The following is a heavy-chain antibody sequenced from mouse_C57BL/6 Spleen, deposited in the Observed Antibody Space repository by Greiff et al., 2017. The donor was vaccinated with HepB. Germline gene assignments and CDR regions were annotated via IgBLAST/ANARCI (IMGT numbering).Heavy chain of an antibody. CDR3: ASPEDYYGSFAY. J-gene: IGHJ3*01. CDR1: GYTFTSYG. CDR2: IYPRSGNT. V-gene: IGHV1-81*01. Sequence: QVQLKESGAELARPGASVKLSCKASGYTFTSYGISWVKQRTGQGLEWIGEIYPRSGNTYYNEKFKGKATLTADKSSSTAYMELRSLTSEDSAVYFCASPEDYYGSFAYWGQGTLVTVSA. D-gene: IGHD1-1*01.